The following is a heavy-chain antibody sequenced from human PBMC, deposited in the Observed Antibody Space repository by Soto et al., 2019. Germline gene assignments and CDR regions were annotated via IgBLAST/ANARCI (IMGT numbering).Heavy chain of an antibody. CDR1: GGSISDYY. V-gene: IGHV4-59*08. J-gene: IGHJ4*01. D-gene: IGHD6-19*01. CDR2: IYYTGST. Sequence: PSETLSLTCTVSGGSISDYYWSWIRQPPGKGLGWVGYIYYTGSTTYNPSLKSRLTLSVDTSKNQFSLKLRSVSAADTAVYYCAKGNGWYYYWGHAIRVTVSS. CDR3: AKGNGWYYY.